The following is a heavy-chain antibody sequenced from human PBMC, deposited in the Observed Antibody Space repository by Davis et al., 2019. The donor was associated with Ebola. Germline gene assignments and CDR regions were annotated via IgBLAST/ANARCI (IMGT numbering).Heavy chain of an antibody. Sequence: KVSCKASGYSFGSYWIGWVRQLPGKGLEWMGIIYPGDSDTRYSPSFQGQVTISADKSISTAYLQWSSLKASDTAMYYCARPSSSRHNDAFDIWGQGTMVTVSS. J-gene: IGHJ3*02. CDR2: IYPGDSDT. CDR1: GYSFGSYW. CDR3: ARPSSSRHNDAFDI. D-gene: IGHD6-13*01. V-gene: IGHV5-51*01.